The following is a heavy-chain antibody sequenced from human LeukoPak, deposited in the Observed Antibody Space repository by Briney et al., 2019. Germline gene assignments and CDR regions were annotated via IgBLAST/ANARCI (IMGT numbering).Heavy chain of an antibody. CDR2: VSGSGGGT. V-gene: IGHV3-23*01. CDR1: GFTFRSYA. J-gene: IGHJ4*02. CDR3: AKDVAALDY. Sequence: GGSLRLSCAASGFTFRSYAMSWVRQAPGKGLEWVSGVSGSGGGTYYADSVKGRSTISRDNSKNTLYLQMNSLRAEDAAVYYCAKDVAALDYWGQGTLVTVSS.